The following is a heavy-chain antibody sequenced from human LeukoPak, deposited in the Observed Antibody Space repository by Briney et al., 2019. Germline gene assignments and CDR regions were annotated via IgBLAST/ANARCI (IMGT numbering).Heavy chain of an antibody. Sequence: SETLSLTCTVSGGSVSSYYWSWIRQPPGKGLEWIGYIYYSGSTNYNPSLKSRVTISVDTSKNQFSLKLSSVTAADAAVYYCARDLASGSYDYWGQGTLVTVSS. CDR3: ARDLASGSYDY. V-gene: IGHV4-59*02. J-gene: IGHJ4*02. CDR2: IYYSGST. CDR1: GGSVSSYY. D-gene: IGHD1-26*01.